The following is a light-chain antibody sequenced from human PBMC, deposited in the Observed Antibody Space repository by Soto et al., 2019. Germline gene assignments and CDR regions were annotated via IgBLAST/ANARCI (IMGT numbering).Light chain of an antibody. CDR2: HVT. CDR1: SSDVGAYNY. Sequence: QSALTQPASVSGSLGQSITISCSGNSSDVGAYNYVSWYQQYPGKAPKLMIYHVTDRPSGVSNRFSGSKSGNTASLTISGLQAEDEADYYCCSYTTSNTFVFGTGTKRTVL. CDR3: CSYTTSNTFV. V-gene: IGLV2-14*01. J-gene: IGLJ1*01.